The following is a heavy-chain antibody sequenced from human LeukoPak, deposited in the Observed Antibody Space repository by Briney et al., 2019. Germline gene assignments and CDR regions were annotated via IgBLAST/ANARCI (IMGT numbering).Heavy chain of an antibody. CDR3: ARGDIAARRTFDY. Sequence: SETLSLTCTVSGGSISSYYWSWIRQPPGKGLEWIGYIYYSGSTNYNTSLKSRVTISVDTSKNRFSLKLSSVTAADTAVYYCARGDIAARRTFDYWGQGTLVTVSS. V-gene: IGHV4-59*01. CDR1: GGSISSYY. CDR2: IYYSGST. J-gene: IGHJ4*02. D-gene: IGHD6-6*01.